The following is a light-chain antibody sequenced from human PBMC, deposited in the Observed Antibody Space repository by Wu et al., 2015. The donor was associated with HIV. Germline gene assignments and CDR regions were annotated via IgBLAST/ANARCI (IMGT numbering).Light chain of an antibody. V-gene: IGKV3-20*01. CDR3: QQYANSPLT. Sequence: EIVSTQSPGTLSLSPGERATLSCRASQSVNTNYLAWYRQKPGQTPRLLIYGVTSRATGIPDRFSGSGSGTDFTLTISRLEPEDFAVYFCQQYANSPLTFGGGTKVEIK. CDR1: QSVNTNY. CDR2: GVT. J-gene: IGKJ4*01.